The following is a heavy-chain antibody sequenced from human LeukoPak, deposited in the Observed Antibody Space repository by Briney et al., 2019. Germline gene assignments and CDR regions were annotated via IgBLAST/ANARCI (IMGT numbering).Heavy chain of an antibody. V-gene: IGHV1-2*06. CDR3: AILRRGPAVFPPQY. CDR2: INPNSGGT. J-gene: IGHJ4*02. Sequence: ASVKVSCKASGYTFTGYYMHWVRQAPGQGLEWMGRINPNSGGTNYAQKFQGRVTMTRDTSISTAYMELSRLRSDDTAVYYCAILRRGPAVFPPQYWGQGTRVTVSS. CDR1: GYTFTGYY. D-gene: IGHD6-19*01.